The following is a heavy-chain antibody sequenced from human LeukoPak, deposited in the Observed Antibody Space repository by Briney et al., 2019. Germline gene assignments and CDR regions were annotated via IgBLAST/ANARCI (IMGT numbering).Heavy chain of an antibody. CDR1: GFTFSSYG. V-gene: IGHV3-30*18. CDR3: AKTGTEDGYNIYFDH. Sequence: GRSLRLSCAASGFTFSSYGMHWVRQASGKGLEWVAVISYDGSNKYYADSVKGRFTISRDNSKNTLYLQMNSLRAEDTAVYYCAKTGTEDGYNIYFDHWGQGTLVTVSS. CDR2: ISYDGSNK. D-gene: IGHD5-24*01. J-gene: IGHJ4*02.